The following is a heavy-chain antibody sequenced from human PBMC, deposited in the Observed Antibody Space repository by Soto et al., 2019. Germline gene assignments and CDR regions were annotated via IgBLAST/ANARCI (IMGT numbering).Heavy chain of an antibody. V-gene: IGHV1-69*13. CDR1: GGTFSSYA. CDR2: IIPIFGTA. D-gene: IGHD3-22*01. Sequence: GASVKVSCKASGGTFSSYAISWVRQAPGQGLEWMGGIIPIFGTANYAQKFQGRVTITADESTSTAYMELSSLRSEDTAVYYCARAHTYYYDSSGPRGAFDIWGQGTMVTVS. CDR3: ARAHTYYYDSSGPRGAFDI. J-gene: IGHJ3*02.